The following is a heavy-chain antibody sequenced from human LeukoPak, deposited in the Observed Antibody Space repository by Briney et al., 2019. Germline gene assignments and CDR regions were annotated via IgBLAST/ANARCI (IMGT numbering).Heavy chain of an antibody. D-gene: IGHD3-22*01. CDR1: GFTFSGST. J-gene: IGHJ4*02. CDR3: ISDSSDYYYELKWDY. V-gene: IGHV3-73*01. CDR2: IRSKANNCAT. Sequence: PGGSLKPSCAASGFTFSGSTMHWVRQASGKGLEWVGRIRSKANNCATAYAASVKGRFTISRDDSKNTANLQMNSLKTEDTAVYYCISDSSDYYYELKWDYWGQGTLVTVSS.